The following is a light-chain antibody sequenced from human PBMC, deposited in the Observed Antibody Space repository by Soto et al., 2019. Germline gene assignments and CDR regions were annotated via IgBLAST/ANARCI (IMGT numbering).Light chain of an antibody. CDR1: ETIATY. CDR2: GAS. CDR3: QHFYTCPHT. J-gene: IGKJ2*01. Sequence: DIQMTQSPSSLFSSVGDRVTISCRARETIATYLNWYQQKPGRVPEVLIYGASRLQRGVPSRFTGSEYWINFTLSITNLQTADFATSYCQHFYTCPHTLGQGTKVE. V-gene: IGKV1-39*01.